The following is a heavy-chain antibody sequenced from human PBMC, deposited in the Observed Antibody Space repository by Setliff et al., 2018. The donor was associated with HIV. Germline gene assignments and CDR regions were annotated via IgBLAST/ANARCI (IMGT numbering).Heavy chain of an antibody. CDR3: ARGVRGVVNGMDV. D-gene: IGHD3-10*01. J-gene: IGHJ6*02. Sequence: GGSLRLSCAASGFTFTSYWMIWVRQAPGKGLEWVANINQDGSEKNYVDSVKGRFTISRDSAKNTLYLQMNSLRAEDTAVYYCARGVRGVVNGMDVWGQGTTVTVSS. CDR1: GFTFTSYW. V-gene: IGHV3-7*01. CDR2: INQDGSEK.